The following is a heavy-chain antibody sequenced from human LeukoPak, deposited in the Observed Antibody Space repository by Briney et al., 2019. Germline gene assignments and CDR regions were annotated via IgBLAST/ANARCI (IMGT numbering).Heavy chain of an antibody. J-gene: IGHJ6*02. D-gene: IGHD3-10*01. V-gene: IGHV1-3*01. CDR2: INAGNGNT. CDR1: GYTLTELS. Sequence: ASVKVSCKVSGYTLTELSMHWVRQAPGQRLEWMGWINAGNGNTKYSQKFQGRVTITRDTSASTAYMELSSLRSEDTAVYYCATTYYYGSGSYRSYGMDVWGQGTTVTVSS. CDR3: ATTYYYGSGSYRSYGMDV.